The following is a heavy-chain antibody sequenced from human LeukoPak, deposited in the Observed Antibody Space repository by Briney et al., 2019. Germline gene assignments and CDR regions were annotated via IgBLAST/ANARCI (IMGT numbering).Heavy chain of an antibody. V-gene: IGHV3-23*01. D-gene: IGHD3-22*01. Sequence: GGSLRLSCAASGFTFSTYAVNWVRQAPGKGLEWVSTISGSGDSTYYADSVKGRFTISRDNSKNTLYLQMNSLRAEDTAVYYCARLLYYYDSSGLSSWGQGTLVTVSS. CDR3: ARLLYYYDSSGLSS. CDR1: GFTFSTYA. CDR2: ISGSGDST. J-gene: IGHJ4*02.